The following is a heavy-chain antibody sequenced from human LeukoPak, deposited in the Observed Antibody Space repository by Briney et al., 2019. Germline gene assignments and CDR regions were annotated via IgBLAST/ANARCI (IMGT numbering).Heavy chain of an antibody. CDR3: ARGARQLAHYFDY. D-gene: IGHD6-13*01. J-gene: IGHJ4*02. CDR2: IYYSGST. CDR1: GGSISSYY. V-gene: IGHV4-59*01. Sequence: PSETLSLTCTVSGGSISSYYWSWIRQPPGKGLEWIGYIYYSGSTNYNPSLKSRVTISVDTSKNQFSLKLSSVTAADTAVYYCARGARQLAHYFDYWGQGTLVTVSS.